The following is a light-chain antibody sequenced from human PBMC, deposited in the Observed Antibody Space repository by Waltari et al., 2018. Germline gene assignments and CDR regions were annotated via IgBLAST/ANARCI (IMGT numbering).Light chain of an antibody. CDR2: WAS. CDR1: QRVSHTANNKNY. CDR3: HQHHTTPWT. V-gene: IGKV4-1*01. J-gene: IGKJ1*01. Sequence: DIVMTQSPDSLAVSLGERATINCKSSQRVSHTANNKNYLVWYQQKPGQPPKLLISWASTRESGVPDRFIGSGSGTDFTLTISSLQAEDVAVYYCHQHHTTPWTFGQGTEVEI.